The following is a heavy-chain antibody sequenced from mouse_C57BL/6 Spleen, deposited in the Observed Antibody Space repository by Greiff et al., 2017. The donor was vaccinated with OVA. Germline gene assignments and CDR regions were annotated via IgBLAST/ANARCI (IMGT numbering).Heavy chain of an antibody. J-gene: IGHJ4*01. D-gene: IGHD1-1*01. CDR3: TGYYYGSSYVDYTMDY. V-gene: IGHV1-15*01. Sequence: QVQLQQSGAELVRPGASVTLSCKASGYTFTDYEMHWVKQTPVHGLEWIGAIDPETGGTAYNQKFKGKAILTADTSSSTASMELRSLTSEDSAVYYCTGYYYGSSYVDYTMDYWGQGTSVTVSS. CDR1: GYTFTDYE. CDR2: IDPETGGT.